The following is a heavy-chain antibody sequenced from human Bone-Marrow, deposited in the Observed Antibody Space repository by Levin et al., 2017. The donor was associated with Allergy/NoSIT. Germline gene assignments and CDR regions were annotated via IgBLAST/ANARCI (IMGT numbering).Heavy chain of an antibody. D-gene: IGHD6-19*01. CDR1: GFTFSLYG. V-gene: IGHV3-33*01. CDR3: ARDPVQWRVQVRYVDF. Sequence: GGSLRLSCAASGFTFSLYGMNWVRQAPGKGLEWVAVIWYDGRNKFYADSVKGRFTISRDNTKNTVSLQMNSLRVEDTAVYYCARDPVQWRVQVRYVDFWGQGAQVTVSS. CDR2: IWYDGRNK. J-gene: IGHJ4*02.